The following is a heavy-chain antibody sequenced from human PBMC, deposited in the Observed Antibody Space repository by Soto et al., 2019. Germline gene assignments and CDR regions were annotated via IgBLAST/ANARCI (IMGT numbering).Heavy chain of an antibody. Sequence: SETLSVSCTLYVGSISIYFWSWIRQPPGKGLEWIGYIHYSGTTVYSPPLKSRVTMSIDTSENQFTLNLTSVTAADTAVYYCARDTGSYYLDSWGQGRLVTVSS. V-gene: IGHV4-59*01. J-gene: IGHJ4*01. CDR2: IHYSGTT. D-gene: IGHD1-26*01. CDR1: VGSISIYF. CDR3: ARDTGSYYLDS.